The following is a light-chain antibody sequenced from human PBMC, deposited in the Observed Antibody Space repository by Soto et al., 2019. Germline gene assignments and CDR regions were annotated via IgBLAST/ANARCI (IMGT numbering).Light chain of an antibody. V-gene: IGKV4-1*01. CDR2: WAS. CDR1: QSVLYSPNNKNY. CDR3: QQYYGTPHT. J-gene: IGKJ2*01. Sequence: DIVMTQSPDSLAVSLGERATINCKSSQSVLYSPNNKNYISWYQQKPGHPPKLLIYWASSRESGVPDRFSGSGFGSDFGLTISSLQAEDVAVYYCQQYYGTPHTFGQGTKLEIK.